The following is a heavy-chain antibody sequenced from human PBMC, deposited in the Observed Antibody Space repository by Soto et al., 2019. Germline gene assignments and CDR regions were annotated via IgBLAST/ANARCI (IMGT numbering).Heavy chain of an antibody. J-gene: IGHJ5*02. CDR2: ISPMFHKA. V-gene: IGHV1-69*01. D-gene: IGHD3-16*01. CDR1: GGTFGNYA. CDR3: AREVEVYAPVLGA. Sequence: QLQLVQSGPEVKKPGSSVTVSCTASGGTFGNYAINWLRQAPGQGLQWMGDISPMFHKANYERTFQGRVSITADESTNAVYMGLGSGRSEATALYYWAREVEVYAPVLGAWGPGTLVTVYS.